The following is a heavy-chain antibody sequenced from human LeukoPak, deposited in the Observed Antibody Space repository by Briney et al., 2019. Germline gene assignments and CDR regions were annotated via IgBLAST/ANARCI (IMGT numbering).Heavy chain of an antibody. Sequence: GGSLRLSCAASGFTFSSYAMSWVRQAPGKGLESVSAISGSGGSTYYADSVKGRFTISRDNSKNTLYLQMNSLRAEDTAVYYCAPSSSGWRNWFDPWGQGTLVTVSS. CDR1: GFTFSSYA. J-gene: IGHJ5*02. V-gene: IGHV3-23*01. D-gene: IGHD6-19*01. CDR3: APSSSGWRNWFDP. CDR2: ISGSGGST.